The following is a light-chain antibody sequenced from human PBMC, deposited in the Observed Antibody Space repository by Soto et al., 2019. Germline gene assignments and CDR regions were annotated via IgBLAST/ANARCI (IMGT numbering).Light chain of an antibody. CDR1: SSNIGTGFG. J-gene: IGLJ2*01. CDR2: GTT. Sequence: QAVLTQPPSVSGAPGQTITISCTGSSSNIGTGFGVHWYQQVPGTAPKLLIYGTTNRPSGVPDRFSGSKSGSSASLAITGLQAEDEADYYCQSYDSSLSAVVFGGGTKLTVL. V-gene: IGLV1-40*01. CDR3: QSYDSSLSAVV.